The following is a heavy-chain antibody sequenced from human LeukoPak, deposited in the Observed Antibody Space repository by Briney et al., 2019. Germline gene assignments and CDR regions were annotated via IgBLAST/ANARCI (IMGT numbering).Heavy chain of an antibody. D-gene: IGHD3-10*01. Sequence: GASVKVSCKASGDTFSSYAISWVRQAPGQGLEWMGWINPNTGATNFAQKFQGRVTMTTDTSVNTAYMDLRRLRFDDTAVYYCAREGDYNGSGRGDSWGQGTLVTVSS. CDR2: INPNTGAT. CDR3: AREGDYNGSGRGDS. V-gene: IGHV1-2*02. J-gene: IGHJ4*02. CDR1: GDTFSSYA.